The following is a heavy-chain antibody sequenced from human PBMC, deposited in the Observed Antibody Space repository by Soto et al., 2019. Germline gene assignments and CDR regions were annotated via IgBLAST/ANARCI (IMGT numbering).Heavy chain of an antibody. CDR2: INHSGST. V-gene: IGHV4-34*01. Sequence: PSETLSLTCAVYGGSFSGYYWSWIRQPPGKGLEWIGEINHSGSTNYNPSLKSRVTISVDTSKNQFSLKLSSVTAADTAVYYCARGLLKLLWFQRNWFDPRAQGTLVTGSS. D-gene: IGHD3-10*01. CDR1: GGSFSGYY. J-gene: IGHJ5*02. CDR3: ARGLLKLLWFQRNWFDP.